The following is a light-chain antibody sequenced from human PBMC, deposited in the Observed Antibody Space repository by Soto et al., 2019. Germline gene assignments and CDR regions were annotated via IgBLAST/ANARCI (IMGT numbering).Light chain of an antibody. V-gene: IGKV1-5*03. CDR1: QSISSW. J-gene: IGKJ1*01. Sequence: DIQMTQSPSTLSASVGDRVTITCRASQSISSWLAWYQQKPGRAPKLLIYKASSLETGVPSRFSGSGSGTEVTIIIISLQPDDFASYYCQQYGSSSPWTFGQGTKVEIK. CDR2: KAS. CDR3: QQYGSSSPWT.